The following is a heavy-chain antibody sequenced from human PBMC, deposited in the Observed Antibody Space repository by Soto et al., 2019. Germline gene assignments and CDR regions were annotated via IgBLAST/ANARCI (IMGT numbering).Heavy chain of an antibody. Sequence: QVQLQESGPGLVKPSQTLSLTCTVSGGSISSGDYYWSWIRQHPGKGLEGIGYIYYSGCTYYNPFLNSGVTISVDTSKNQFSLKLSSVTAADTAVYYCARDVPPGRGSPNFYYYGMDVWGQGATVTVSS. CDR3: ARDVPPGRGSPNFYYYGMDV. J-gene: IGHJ6*02. CDR2: IYYSGCT. CDR1: GGSISSGDYY. D-gene: IGHD3-10*01. V-gene: IGHV4-31*03.